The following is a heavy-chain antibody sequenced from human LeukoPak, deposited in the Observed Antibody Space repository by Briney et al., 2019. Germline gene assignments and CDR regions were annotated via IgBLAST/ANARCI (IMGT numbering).Heavy chain of an antibody. CDR1: GFTFSSYA. Sequence: GGSLRLSCSASGFTFSSYAMSWVRQAPVKGLEWVPAISVSGGSTYYADSVKGRFTISRDNSKNTLYLQMNSLRAEDTAVYYCAKEHITIFGVVILGTGFDYWGQGTLVTVSS. CDR3: AKEHITIFGVVILGTGFDY. CDR2: ISVSGGST. V-gene: IGHV3-23*01. J-gene: IGHJ4*02. D-gene: IGHD3-3*01.